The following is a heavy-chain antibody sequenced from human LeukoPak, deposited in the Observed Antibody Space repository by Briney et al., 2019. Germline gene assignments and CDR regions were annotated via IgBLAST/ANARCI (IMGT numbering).Heavy chain of an antibody. CDR2: IYPGDSDT. Sequence: GESLKISSKAAGFSFTSYWIGCVRQMPGKGLEGMGFIYPGDSDTRYSPSFQGQVPLSAYKSHSTAYLQWSSLKASDTAIYYCARPRDDFWSGYYWADAFDIWGQGTMVTVSS. J-gene: IGHJ3*02. CDR1: GFSFTSYW. CDR3: ARPRDDFWSGYYWADAFDI. D-gene: IGHD3-3*01. V-gene: IGHV5-51*01.